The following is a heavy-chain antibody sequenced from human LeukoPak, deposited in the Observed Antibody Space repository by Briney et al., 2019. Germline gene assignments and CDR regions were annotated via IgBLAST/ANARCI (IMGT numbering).Heavy chain of an antibody. CDR2: IYYSGST. D-gene: IGHD2-15*01. V-gene: IGHV4-39*01. Sequence: SETLSLTCTVSGGSISSSSYYWGWIRQPPGKGLEWIGSIYYSGSTYYNPSHKSRVTISVDTSKNQFSLKLSSVTAADTAVYYCARREVVAVNNWFDPWGQGTLVTVSS. CDR1: GGSISSSSYY. CDR3: ARREVVAVNNWFDP. J-gene: IGHJ5*02.